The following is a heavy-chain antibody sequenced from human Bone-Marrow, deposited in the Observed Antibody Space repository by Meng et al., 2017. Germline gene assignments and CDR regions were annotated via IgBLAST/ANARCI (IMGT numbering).Heavy chain of an antibody. J-gene: IGHJ4*02. D-gene: IGHD5-18*01. CDR1: GYTFTSYD. Sequence: ASVKVSCKASGYTFTSYDINWVRQATGQGLEWMGWMNPNSGNTGYAQKFQGRVTMTRDTSISTAYMELSRLRSDDTAVYYCARGSDTAMVTFDYWGQGTLVTVSS. CDR3: ARGSDTAMVTFDY. V-gene: IGHV1-8*02. CDR2: MNPNSGNT.